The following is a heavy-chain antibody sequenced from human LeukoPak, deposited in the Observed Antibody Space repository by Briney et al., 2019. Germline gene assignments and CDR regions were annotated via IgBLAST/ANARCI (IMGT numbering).Heavy chain of an antibody. D-gene: IGHD5-12*01. CDR3: VKGLDIVATITRTNDY. V-gene: IGHV3-64D*06. J-gene: IGHJ4*02. CDR2: ISSNGGST. CDR1: GFTLSSYA. Sequence: GRSLRLSCSASGFTLSSYAMHWVRQAPGKGLEYVSAISSNGGSTYYADSVKGRFTISRDNSKNTLYLQMSSLRAEDTAVYYCVKGLDIVATITRTNDYWGQGTLVTVSS.